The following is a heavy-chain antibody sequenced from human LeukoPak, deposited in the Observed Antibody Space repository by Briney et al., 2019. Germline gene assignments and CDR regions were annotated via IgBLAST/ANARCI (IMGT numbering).Heavy chain of an antibody. CDR3: ARDTRTFDY. Sequence: GGSLRLSCAASGFTFSSYAMSWVRQAPGKGLEWVANIKQDGSEKYYVDSVKGRFTISRDNAKNSLFLQMNSLRADDTAVYYCARDTRTFDYWGQGTLVTVSS. V-gene: IGHV3-7*01. J-gene: IGHJ4*02. CDR2: IKQDGSEK. D-gene: IGHD1-26*01. CDR1: GFTFSSYA.